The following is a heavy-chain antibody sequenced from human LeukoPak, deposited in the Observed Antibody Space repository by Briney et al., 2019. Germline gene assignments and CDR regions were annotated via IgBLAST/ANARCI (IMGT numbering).Heavy chain of an antibody. CDR2: INGDGCST. V-gene: IGHV3-43*02. D-gene: IGHD3-22*01. Sequence: GGSLRLSCAASGFTFHLYAMHWVRLATGEGLEWVSLINGDGCSTYYADSVKGRFTISRDNSKNSLYLQMNSLRTEDTDLYYCAKRSYDSSRPTDGGQGTLVTVS. CDR1: GFTFHLYA. CDR3: AKRSYDSSRPTD. J-gene: IGHJ4*02.